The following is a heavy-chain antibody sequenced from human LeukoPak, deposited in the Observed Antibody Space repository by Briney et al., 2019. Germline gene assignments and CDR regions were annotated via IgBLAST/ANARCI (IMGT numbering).Heavy chain of an antibody. J-gene: IGHJ4*02. V-gene: IGHV1-46*01. CDR3: ARGGTYYYDSSGLIYFDY. CDR2: INPSGGST. CDR1: VYTFTRYY. Sequence: ASVKVSSKASVYTFTRYYMHWVRQAPRQGLDWMGIINPSGGSTSYAQNSQGRVTMTRDTSTSTVYMELSSLTSEDTAVFYCARGGTYYYDSSGLIYFDYWGQGTLVTVSS. D-gene: IGHD3-22*01.